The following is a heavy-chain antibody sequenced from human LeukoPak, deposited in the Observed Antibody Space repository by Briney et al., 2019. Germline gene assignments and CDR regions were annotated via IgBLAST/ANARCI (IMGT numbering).Heavy chain of an antibody. Sequence: SETLSLTCTVSGGSISSYYWSWIRQTAGKGLEWIGRIYTSGSTDYSPSLRGRVTISVDKSKNQLSLKLNSVTAADTAVYYCATSSAVGGVKWFDPWGQETLVTVSS. CDR1: GGSISSYY. V-gene: IGHV4-4*07. D-gene: IGHD6-19*01. CDR3: ATSSAVGGVKWFDP. J-gene: IGHJ5*02. CDR2: IYTSGST.